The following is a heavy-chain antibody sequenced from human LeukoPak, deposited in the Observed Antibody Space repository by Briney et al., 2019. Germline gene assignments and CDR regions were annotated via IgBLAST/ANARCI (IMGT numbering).Heavy chain of an antibody. CDR3: AISSGYYTGDFDY. D-gene: IGHD3-22*01. Sequence: PGGSLRLSCAASEFTFSSYAMQWVRQAPGKGLEWVSGISASGGSTYYADSVKGRFTISRDNAKNTLYLQMNSLRAEDTAVYYCAISSGYYTGDFDYWGQGTLVTVSS. V-gene: IGHV3-23*01. J-gene: IGHJ4*02. CDR1: EFTFSSYA. CDR2: ISASGGST.